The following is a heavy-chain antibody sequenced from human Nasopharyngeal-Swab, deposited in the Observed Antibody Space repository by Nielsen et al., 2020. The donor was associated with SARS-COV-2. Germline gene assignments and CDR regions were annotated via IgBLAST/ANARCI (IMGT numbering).Heavy chain of an antibody. V-gene: IGHV4-39*01. CDR2: IYYNGNT. D-gene: IGHD6-13*01. Sequence: WIRPPPGKGLEWIGIIYYNGNTYQNPSLKSRLTISVDKSKNQFSLQLSSVTAADTAVYYCVRSSSWYYFDYWAQGTQVTVSS. J-gene: IGHJ4*02. CDR3: VRSSSWYYFDY.